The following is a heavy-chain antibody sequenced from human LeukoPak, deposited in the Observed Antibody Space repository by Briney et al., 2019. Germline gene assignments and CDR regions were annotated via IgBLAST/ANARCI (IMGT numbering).Heavy chain of an antibody. Sequence: GGSLRLSCAASRFTLSSYSMNWVRQAPGKGLEWVSSISSSSSYIYYADSVKGRFTISRDNAKNSLYLQMNSLRPEDTAVYYCARDRWYYYDSSDYYHDPFDIWGQGTMVTVSS. V-gene: IGHV3-21*01. D-gene: IGHD3-22*01. CDR3: ARDRWYYYDSSDYYHDPFDI. J-gene: IGHJ3*02. CDR2: ISSSSSYI. CDR1: RFTLSSYS.